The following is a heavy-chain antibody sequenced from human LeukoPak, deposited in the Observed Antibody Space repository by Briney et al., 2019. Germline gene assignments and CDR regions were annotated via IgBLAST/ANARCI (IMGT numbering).Heavy chain of an antibody. J-gene: IGHJ4*02. CDR3: ARDSDYYDSSGLLDY. D-gene: IGHD3-22*01. V-gene: IGHV3-33*08. CDR1: GFTFSSYG. CDR2: ISYDGSNK. Sequence: PGRSLRLSCAASGFTFSSYGMHWVRQAPGKGLEWVAVISYDGSNKYYADSVKGRFTISRDNAKNSLYPQMNSLRAEDTAVYYCARDSDYYDSSGLLDYWGQGTLVTVSS.